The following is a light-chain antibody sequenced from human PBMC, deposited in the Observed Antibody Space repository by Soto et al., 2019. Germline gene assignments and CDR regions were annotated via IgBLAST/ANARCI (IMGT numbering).Light chain of an antibody. CDR1: QDISNY. V-gene: IGKV1-33*01. CDR2: DAS. J-gene: IGKJ5*01. Sequence: DIQMTQSPSSLSASVGDRVTITCRASQDISNYLNWYQQRPGKAPKLLIYDASNLERGVPSRFSGTRSGTHFTFAITSLQPEDVATYYCQQSDSIPITCGQGTRLEI. CDR3: QQSDSIPIT.